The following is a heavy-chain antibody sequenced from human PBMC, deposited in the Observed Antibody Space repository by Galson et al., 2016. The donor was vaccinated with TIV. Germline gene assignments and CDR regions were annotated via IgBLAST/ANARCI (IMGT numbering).Heavy chain of an antibody. CDR1: GFSISSGYY. D-gene: IGHD2-2*01. CDR2: IDHSGIT. CDR3: ARDCTSTTCRLYYYGMDV. J-gene: IGHJ6*04. Sequence: SETLSLTCTVSGFSISSGYYWGWVRQSPRKGLEWIGNIDHSGITYYNPSFKSRITISVDTSKNQISLTLNSVTAADTAVYYCARDCTSTTCRLYYYGMDVCGAGTTVIVSS. V-gene: IGHV4-38-2*02.